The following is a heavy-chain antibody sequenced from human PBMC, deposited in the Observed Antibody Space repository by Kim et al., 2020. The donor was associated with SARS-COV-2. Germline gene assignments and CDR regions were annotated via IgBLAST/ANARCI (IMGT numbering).Heavy chain of an antibody. CDR2: ISSSGTYT. CDR3: VRVAVGASSWYYFDF. CDR1: GINFSYYY. V-gene: IGHV3-11*05. D-gene: IGHD6-13*01. J-gene: IGHJ4*02. Sequence: GGSLRLSCAASGINFSYYYMSWIRQAPGKGLEWVSYISSSGTYTKYADSLKGRFTISRDNAENSLYLEMNSLRAEDTAVYYCVRVAVGASSWYYFDFWGQGNVVTVSS.